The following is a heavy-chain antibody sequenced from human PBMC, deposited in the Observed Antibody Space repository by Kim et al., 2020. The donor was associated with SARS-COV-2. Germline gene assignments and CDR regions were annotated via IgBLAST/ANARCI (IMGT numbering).Heavy chain of an antibody. V-gene: IGHV4-4*02. CDR3: ARALGSGSYYFDY. CDR2: IYHSGST. CDR1: GGSISSSNW. Sequence: SETLPLTCAVSGGSISSSNWWSWVRQPPGKGLEWIGEIYHSGSTNYNPSLKSRVTISVDKSKNQFSLKLSSVTAADTAVYYCARALGSGSYYFDYWGQGTLVTVSS. D-gene: IGHD3-10*01. J-gene: IGHJ4*02.